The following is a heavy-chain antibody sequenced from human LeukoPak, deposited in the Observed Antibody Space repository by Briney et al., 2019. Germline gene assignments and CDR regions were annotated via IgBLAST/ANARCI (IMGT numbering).Heavy chain of an antibody. V-gene: IGHV4-4*02. Sequence: PSGTLSLTCAVSGGSISSTHWWNWVRQPPGKGLEWIGEIFHSGTTNYNPSLKSRVTISIDKSKNQFFLKLSSVTAADTAVYYCAREGGFYRPLDYSGQGTLVTVSS. D-gene: IGHD3-3*01. J-gene: IGHJ4*02. CDR2: IFHSGTT. CDR1: GGSISSTHW. CDR3: AREGGFYRPLDY.